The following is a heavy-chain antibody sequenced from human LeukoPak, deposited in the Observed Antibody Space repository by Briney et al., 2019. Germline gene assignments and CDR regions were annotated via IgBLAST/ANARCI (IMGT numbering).Heavy chain of an antibody. J-gene: IGHJ4*02. Sequence: SETLSLTCSVSSGSINSYWWSWIRQPAGKGLEFIGRIYTTGMTNYNPSLKSRVSMSVDTSKNQFSLELRSVTAADTAVYFCARAGYTISSYRFAYWGQGALVTVSS. CDR2: IYTTGMT. V-gene: IGHV4-4*07. CDR3: ARAGYTISSYRFAY. CDR1: SGSINSYW. D-gene: IGHD3-16*02.